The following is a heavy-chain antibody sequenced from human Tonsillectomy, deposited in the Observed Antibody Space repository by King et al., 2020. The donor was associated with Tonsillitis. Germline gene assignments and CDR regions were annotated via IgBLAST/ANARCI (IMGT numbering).Heavy chain of an antibody. D-gene: IGHD5-24*01. CDR2: ISSSTSYI. V-gene: IGHV3-21*01. CDR3: AREGDGYNLGAFEN. J-gene: IGHJ3*02. CDR1: GFTFSTYT. Sequence: VQLVESGGGLVKPGGSLRLSCATSGFTFSTYTMNWVRQAPGKGLEWVSSISSSTSYIYYTDSVKGRFTISRDNAKNSLYLQMNSLRAEDTAVYYCAREGDGYNLGAFENWGQGTMLTVSS.